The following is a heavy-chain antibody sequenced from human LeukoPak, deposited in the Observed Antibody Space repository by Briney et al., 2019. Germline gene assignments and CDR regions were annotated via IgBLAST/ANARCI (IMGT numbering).Heavy chain of an antibody. CDR1: GFTFSGFS. CDR2: IKQDGSER. CDR3: ARAGSHWHYVY. D-gene: IGHD3-10*01. V-gene: IGHV3-7*01. Sequence: GGSLRLSCAASGFTFSGFSMSWVRQSPTKGLEWVANIKQDGSERYYVDSVKGRFTISRDNAKNSLSSQMDNLRVEDTAVYYCARAGSHWHYVYWGQGTVVTVSS. J-gene: IGHJ4*02.